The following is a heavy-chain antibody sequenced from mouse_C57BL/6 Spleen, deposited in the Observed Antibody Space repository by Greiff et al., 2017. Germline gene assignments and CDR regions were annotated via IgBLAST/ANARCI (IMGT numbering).Heavy chain of an antibody. J-gene: IGHJ2*01. D-gene: IGHD1-1*01. Sequence: VQLQQSGAELVRPGASVKLSCTASGFNIKDDYMHWVKQRPEQGLEWIGWIDPENGDTEYASKFQGKATITADTSSNTAYLQLSSLTSEDTAVYYCTTSLRRGSSPFGYWGQGTTRTVSS. CDR3: TTSLRRGSSPFGY. CDR2: IDPENGDT. CDR1: GFNIKDDY. V-gene: IGHV14-4*01.